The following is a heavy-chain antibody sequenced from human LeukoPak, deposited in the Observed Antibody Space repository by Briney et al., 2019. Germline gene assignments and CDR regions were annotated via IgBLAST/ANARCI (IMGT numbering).Heavy chain of an antibody. Sequence: GGSLRLSCAASGFTFSTYGMHWVRQAPGKGLEWVTVIWHDGSHKDYADSVKGRFTISRDNSKNTLCLQMNSLRAEDTAVYYRAKVVDTAMVIDYWGQGTLVTVSS. CDR1: GFTFSTYG. CDR3: AKVVDTAMVIDY. J-gene: IGHJ4*02. CDR2: IWHDGSHK. D-gene: IGHD5-18*01. V-gene: IGHV3-30*02.